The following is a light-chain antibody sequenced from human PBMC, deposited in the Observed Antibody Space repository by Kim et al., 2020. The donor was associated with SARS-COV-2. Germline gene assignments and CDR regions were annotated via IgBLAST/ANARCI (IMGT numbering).Light chain of an antibody. CDR2: LNSDGSH. V-gene: IGLV4-69*01. CDR3: QTWGTGSRGV. Sequence: VKLPCTLSSGHSSYAIEWHQQQPEKGPRYLMKLNSDGSHSKGDGIPDRFSGSSSGAERYLTISSLQSEDEADYYCQTWGTGSRGVFGGGTQLTVL. J-gene: IGLJ2*01. CDR1: SGHSSYA.